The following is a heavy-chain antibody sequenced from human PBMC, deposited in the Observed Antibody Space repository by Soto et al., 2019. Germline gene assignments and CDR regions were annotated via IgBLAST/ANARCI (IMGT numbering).Heavy chain of an antibody. V-gene: IGHV4-34*01. CDR3: ARDPLYDSSGYYVGGGMDV. D-gene: IGHD3-22*01. Sequence: SETLSLTCAVYGGSFSGYYWSWIRQPPGKGLEWIGEINHSGSTNYNPSLKSRVTISVDTSKNQFSLKLSSVTAADTAVYYCARDPLYDSSGYYVGGGMDVWGQGTTVTVSS. CDR2: INHSGST. CDR1: GGSFSGYY. J-gene: IGHJ6*02.